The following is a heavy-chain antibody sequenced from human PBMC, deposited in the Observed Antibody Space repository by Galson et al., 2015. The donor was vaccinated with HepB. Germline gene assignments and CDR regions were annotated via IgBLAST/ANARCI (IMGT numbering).Heavy chain of an antibody. CDR2: ISSSSSYI. J-gene: IGHJ4*02. D-gene: IGHD3-22*01. V-gene: IGHV3-21*01. CDR3: ARDQGATMIVVAKFDY. CDR1: GFTFSSYS. Sequence: SLRLSCAASGFTFSSYSMNWVRQAPGKGLEWVSSISSSSSYIYYADSVKGRFTISRDNAKNSLYLQMNSLRAEDTAVYYCARDQGATMIVVAKFDYWGQGTLVTVSS.